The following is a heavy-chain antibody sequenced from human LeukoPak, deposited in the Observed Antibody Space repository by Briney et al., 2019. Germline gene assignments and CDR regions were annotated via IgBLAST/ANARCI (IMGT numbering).Heavy chain of an antibody. CDR1: GFTFSSYT. V-gene: IGHV3-21*01. D-gene: IGHD2-8*02. CDR3: ASDRRSDGDFDY. Sequence: GGSLRLSCAASGFTFSSYTMNWVRQAPGKGLEWVSSISSSGSYIYYADSVKGRFTISRDNAKNSLYLQMNSMRAEDTAVYYCASDRRSDGDFDYWGQGTLVTVSS. J-gene: IGHJ4*02. CDR2: ISSSGSYI.